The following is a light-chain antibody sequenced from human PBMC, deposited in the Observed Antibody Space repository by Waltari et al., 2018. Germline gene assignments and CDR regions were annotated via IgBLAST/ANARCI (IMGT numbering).Light chain of an antibody. V-gene: IGKV3-20*01. Sequence: EIVLTQSPGTLSLSPGERATLSCRASQSVSRALAWYQQKPGQAPRLLIYGTSNRATGIPDRFSGSVSGTDFSLTISRLEPEDVAVYYCQHYVRLPATFGQGTKLEIK. J-gene: IGKJ1*01. CDR1: QSVSRA. CDR2: GTS. CDR3: QHYVRLPAT.